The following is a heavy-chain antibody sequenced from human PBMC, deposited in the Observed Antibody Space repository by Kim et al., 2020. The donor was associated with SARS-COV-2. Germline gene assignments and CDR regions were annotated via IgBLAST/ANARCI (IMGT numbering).Heavy chain of an antibody. V-gene: IGHV4-34*01. CDR3: ARGHRGGDSSGYSSTNWFDP. CDR2: INHSGST. Sequence: SETLSLTCAVYGGSFSGYYWSWILQPPGKGLEWIGEINHSGSTNYNPSLKSRVTISVDTSKNQFSLKLSSVTAADTAVYYCARGHRGGDSSGYSSTNWFDPWGQGTLVTVSS. J-gene: IGHJ5*02. CDR1: GGSFSGYY. D-gene: IGHD3-22*01.